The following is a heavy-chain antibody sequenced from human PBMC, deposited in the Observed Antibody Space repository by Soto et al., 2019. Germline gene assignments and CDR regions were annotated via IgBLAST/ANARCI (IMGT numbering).Heavy chain of an antibody. Sequence: GGSLRLSCAASGFTFSSYAMHWVRQAPGKGLEWVAVISYDGSNKYYADSVKGRFTISRDNSKNTLYLQMNSLRAEDTAVYYCARELAPSTVTTNFDYWGQGTLVTVSS. CDR1: GFTFSSYA. J-gene: IGHJ4*02. V-gene: IGHV3-30*04. CDR3: ARELAPSTVTTNFDY. CDR2: ISYDGSNK. D-gene: IGHD4-17*01.